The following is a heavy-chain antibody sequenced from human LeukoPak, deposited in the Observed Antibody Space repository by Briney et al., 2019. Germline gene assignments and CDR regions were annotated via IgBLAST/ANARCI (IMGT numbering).Heavy chain of an antibody. V-gene: IGHV1-2*02. CDR3: ARDLTRKYGSGSYYDY. J-gene: IGHJ4*02. D-gene: IGHD3-10*01. CDR1: GYTLTRYY. Sequence: GASVKVSCKASGYTLTRYYMHWVRQAPGQGLEWMGWINPNSGGTNYAQKFQGRVTMTRDTSISTAYMELSRLRSDDTAVYYCARDLTRKYGSGSYYDYWGQGTLVTVSS. CDR2: INPNSGGT.